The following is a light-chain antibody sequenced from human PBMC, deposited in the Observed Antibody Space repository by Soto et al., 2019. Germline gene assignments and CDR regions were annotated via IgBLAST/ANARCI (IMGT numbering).Light chain of an antibody. Sequence: DIVMTQCPDSLALSLGERATINCKSSQSFLYSSNNKNYLAWYQQKPGQPPKVXIYWESTRESGVPDRFSGSGSGTDLNLTISRLQAEDVALYYCHKYYTTPWTFGQGTKVDIK. V-gene: IGKV4-1*01. CDR2: WES. J-gene: IGKJ1*01. CDR1: QSFLYSSNNKNY. CDR3: HKYYTTPWT.